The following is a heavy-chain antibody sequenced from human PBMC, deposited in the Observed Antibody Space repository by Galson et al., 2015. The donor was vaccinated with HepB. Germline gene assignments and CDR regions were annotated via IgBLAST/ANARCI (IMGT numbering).Heavy chain of an antibody. V-gene: IGHV3-30*03. D-gene: IGHD3-10*01. CDR2: ISYDGRKK. CDR3: ARDPRLWFGERPPYYFDY. CDR1: GISFSSYV. J-gene: IGHJ4*02. Sequence: SLRLSCAAAGISFSSYVMHWVRQAPGKGLEWVAVISYDGRKKDYVASVKGRFTISRDNSQNTLYLEMNTLRPEDTAVYYCARDPRLWFGERPPYYFDYWGQGTLVTVSS.